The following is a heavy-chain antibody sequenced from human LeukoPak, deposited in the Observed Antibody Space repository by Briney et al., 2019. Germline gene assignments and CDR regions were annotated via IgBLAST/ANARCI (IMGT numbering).Heavy chain of an antibody. D-gene: IGHD3-22*01. CDR1: GFTFDDYG. J-gene: IGHJ4*02. CDR3: ARDTGAYYDSGGLDY. V-gene: IGHV3-21*01. Sequence: GGSLRLSCAASGFTFDDYGMNWVRQAPGKGLEWVSSISSSSSYIYYADSVKGRFTISRDNAKNSLYLQMNSLRAEDTAVHYCARDTGAYYDSGGLDYWGQGTLVTVSS. CDR2: ISSSSSYI.